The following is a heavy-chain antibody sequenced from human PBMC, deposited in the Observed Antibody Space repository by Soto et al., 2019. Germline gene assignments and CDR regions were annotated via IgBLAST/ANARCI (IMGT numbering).Heavy chain of an antibody. Sequence: QVQLVESGGGVVQPGRSLRLSCAASGFTFSSYAMHWVRQDPGKGLEWVAVISYDGSNKYYADSVKGRFTISRDNSKNTLYLQMNSLRAEDTAVYYCARPIRVGANYFQHWGQGTLVTVSS. V-gene: IGHV3-30-3*01. D-gene: IGHD1-26*01. CDR2: ISYDGSNK. CDR1: GFTFSSYA. J-gene: IGHJ1*01. CDR3: ARPIRVGANYFQH.